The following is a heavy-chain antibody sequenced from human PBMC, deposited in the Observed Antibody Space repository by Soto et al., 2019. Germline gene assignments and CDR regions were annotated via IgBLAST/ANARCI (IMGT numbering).Heavy chain of an antibody. V-gene: IGHV3-7*03. Sequence: GGSLRLSCAASGFKFSDYWMSWVRQAPGKGLEWVGNIKHDTSEAHYADSVKGRFTITRDNIKNFLFLQMNGLRSDDTASYYCARDGLLFSGPYRPSRFDYWGLGTLVTAPQ. D-gene: IGHD3-16*02. J-gene: IGHJ4*02. CDR1: GFKFSDYW. CDR2: IKHDTSEA. CDR3: ARDGLLFSGPYRPSRFDY.